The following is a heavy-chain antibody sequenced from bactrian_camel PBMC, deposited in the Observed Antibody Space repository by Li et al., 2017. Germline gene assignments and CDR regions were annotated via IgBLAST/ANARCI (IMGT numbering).Heavy chain of an antibody. Sequence: VQLVESGGGLVQPGGSLTLSCAASGFAFSSSRMRWVRQAPGKGLDRVSTISSGGINTYYADSVKGRFTISRDNAKNTLHLQMNSLKPEDTAMYYYAADLTRWCPIDNFRGDHWGAGTQVTVSS. CDR3: AADLTRWCPIDNFRGDH. J-gene: IGHJ4*01. CDR1: GFAFSSSR. CDR2: ISSGGINT. D-gene: IGHD2*01. V-gene: IGHV3S40*01.